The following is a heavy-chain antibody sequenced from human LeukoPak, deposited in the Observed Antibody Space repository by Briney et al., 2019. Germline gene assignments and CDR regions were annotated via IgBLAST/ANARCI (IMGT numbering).Heavy chain of an antibody. V-gene: IGHV4-34*01. CDR2: INHSGST. D-gene: IGHD3-16*02. J-gene: IGHJ4*02. CDR1: GGSFSGYY. CDR3: ARGRYYDYVWGSYRYTTYSDY. Sequence: PSETLSLTCAVYGGSFSGYYWSWIRQPPGKGLEWIGEINHSGSTNYNPSLKSRVTISVDTSKNQFSLKLSSVTAADTAVYYCARGRYYDYVWGSYRYTTYSDYWGQGTLVTVSS.